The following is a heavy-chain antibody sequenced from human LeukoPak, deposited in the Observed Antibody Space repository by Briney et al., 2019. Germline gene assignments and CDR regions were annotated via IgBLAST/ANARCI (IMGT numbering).Heavy chain of an antibody. D-gene: IGHD3-3*01. J-gene: IGHJ6*03. CDR2: ISTYNGHT. V-gene: IGHV1-18*01. Sequence: ASVKVSCKASGYTFINYGISWVRQAPGQGLEWMGWISTYNGHTKYAQKLQGRVTMTTDTSTSTAYMELRSLRSDDTAEYYCASQYYDFWSGYYTEGGDYYYMDVWGKGTTVTVSS. CDR3: ASQYYDFWSGYYTEGGDYYYMDV. CDR1: GYTFINYG.